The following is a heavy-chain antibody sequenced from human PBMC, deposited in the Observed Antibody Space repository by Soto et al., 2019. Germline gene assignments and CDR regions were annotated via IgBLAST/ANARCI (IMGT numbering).Heavy chain of an antibody. V-gene: IGHV3-9*01. J-gene: IGHJ3*02. CDR1: GFTFDDYG. CDR3: AMSGLGYYTSTSCHPGFDI. CDR2: INCDSGTI. Sequence: PGGSLRLSCAASGFTFDDYGMHWVRQAPGKGLEWVSGINCDSGTIIYTDSVKGRFTISRDNAKNTLYLQMNSLRAEDTAVYYCAMSGLGYYTSTSCHPGFDIWGQGTMVTVSS. D-gene: IGHD2-2*01.